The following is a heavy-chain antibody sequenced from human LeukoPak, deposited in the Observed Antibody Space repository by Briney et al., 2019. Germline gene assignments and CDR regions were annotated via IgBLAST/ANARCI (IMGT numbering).Heavy chain of an antibody. D-gene: IGHD2-15*01. CDR3: ARDPSGGEVNWFDP. Sequence: PSETLSLTCTVSGGSISSSSYYWGWVRQPPGKGLEWIGSIYYSGSTYYNPSLKSRVTISVDTSKTQFSLKLSSVTAADTAVYYCARDPSGGEVNWFDPWGQGTLVTVSS. V-gene: IGHV4-39*07. CDR1: GGSISSSSYY. J-gene: IGHJ5*02. CDR2: IYYSGST.